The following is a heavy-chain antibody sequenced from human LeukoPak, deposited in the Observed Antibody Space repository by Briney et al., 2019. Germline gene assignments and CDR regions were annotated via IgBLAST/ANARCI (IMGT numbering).Heavy chain of an antibody. CDR2: IKQDGSEK. V-gene: IGHV3-7*01. J-gene: IGHJ2*01. CDR3: ARDGGRVLGDYPPGWYFDL. CDR1: GFTFSSHW. D-gene: IGHD2-15*01. Sequence: GGSLRLSCAASGFTFSSHWMSWVRQAPGKGLEWVANIKQDGSEKYYVDSVKGRFTISRDNAKNSLYLQMNSLRAEDTAVYYCARDGGRVLGDYPPGWYFDLWGRGTLVTVSS.